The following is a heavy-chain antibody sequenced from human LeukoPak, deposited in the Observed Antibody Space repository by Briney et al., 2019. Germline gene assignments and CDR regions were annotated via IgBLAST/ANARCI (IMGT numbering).Heavy chain of an antibody. CDR3: AKVQEMDTILPPFHY. Sequence: PGGSLRLSCAASGFTFSSNWMNWVRQAPGKGLEWVANIRPDGSEKDCVDSVKGRFTISRDNSKNTLYLQVNSLRAADTAIYYCAKVQEMDTILPPFHYWGQGTLVTVSS. CDR2: IRPDGSEK. D-gene: IGHD5-24*01. CDR1: GFTFSSNW. J-gene: IGHJ4*02. V-gene: IGHV3-7*05.